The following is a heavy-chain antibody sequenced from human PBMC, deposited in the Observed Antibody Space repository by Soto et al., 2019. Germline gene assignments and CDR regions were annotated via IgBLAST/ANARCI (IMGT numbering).Heavy chain of an antibody. CDR3: ARDRWDYYDSSVLDY. D-gene: IGHD3-22*01. CDR1: GFTFSSYS. CDR2: ISSSSSYI. J-gene: IGHJ4*02. V-gene: IGHV3-21*01. Sequence: GGSLRLSCAASGFTFSSYSMNWVRQAPGKGLEWVSSISSSSSYIYYADSVKGRFTISRDNAKNSLYLQMNSLRAEDTAVYYCARDRWDYYDSSVLDYWGQGTLVTRLL.